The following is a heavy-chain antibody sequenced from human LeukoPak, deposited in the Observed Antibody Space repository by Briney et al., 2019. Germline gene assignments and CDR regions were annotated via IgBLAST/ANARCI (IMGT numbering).Heavy chain of an antibody. CDR1: GFTFDDYA. Sequence: PGGSLRLSCAASGFTFDDYAMHWVRQAPGKGLEWVSGISWNSGSIGYADSVKGRFTISRDNAKNSLYLQMNSLRAEDTALYYCAKGEWLSSRKGPFDYWGQGTLVTVSS. J-gene: IGHJ4*02. D-gene: IGHD3-3*01. V-gene: IGHV3-9*01. CDR3: AKGEWLSSRKGPFDY. CDR2: ISWNSGSI.